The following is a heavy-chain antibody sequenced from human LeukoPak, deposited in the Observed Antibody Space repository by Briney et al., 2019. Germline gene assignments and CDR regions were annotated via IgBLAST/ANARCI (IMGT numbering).Heavy chain of an antibody. J-gene: IGHJ4*02. CDR2: ISTTGGST. V-gene: IGHV3-23*01. Sequence: PGGSLRHSCAASGFTFNNYAMSWVRQAPGKGLQWVSGISTTGGSTYYADSVKGRFAISRDNSNNTLYLQMNSLRGEDTAVHYCAKDRTTVATPKGYYFDPWGQGTLVTVSS. CDR3: AKDRTTVATPKGYYFDP. D-gene: IGHD4-23*01. CDR1: GFTFNNYA.